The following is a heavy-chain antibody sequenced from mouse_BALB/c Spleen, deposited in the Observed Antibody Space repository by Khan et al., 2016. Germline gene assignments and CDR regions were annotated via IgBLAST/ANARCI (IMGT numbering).Heavy chain of an antibody. CDR2: IWGGGST. CDR3: ARSGPDWCVDV. V-gene: IGHV2-2*02. CDR1: GFSLTTYG. D-gene: IGHD1-1*02. Sequence: QVQLKQSGPGLAQPSQSLSITCTVSGFSLTTYGVHWVRQSPGKGLEWLGVIWGGGSTDYNAAFISRLSIRTDDSKSQVFFKMNSLQPTDTDISYCARSGPDWCVDVWGEGTTVTVSS. J-gene: IGHJ1*01.